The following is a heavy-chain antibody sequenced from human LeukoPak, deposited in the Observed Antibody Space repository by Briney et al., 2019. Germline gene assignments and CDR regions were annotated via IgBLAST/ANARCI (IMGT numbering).Heavy chain of an antibody. Sequence: ASVKVSCKASGYTFTSYAMHWVRQARGQGLEWMGWINPNSGGTNYAQKFQGRVTMTRDTSISTAYMELSRLRSDDTAVYYCAREVDTAMPKNWFDPWGQGTLVTVSS. V-gene: IGHV1-2*02. CDR2: INPNSGGT. D-gene: IGHD5-18*01. J-gene: IGHJ5*02. CDR3: AREVDTAMPKNWFDP. CDR1: GYTFTSYA.